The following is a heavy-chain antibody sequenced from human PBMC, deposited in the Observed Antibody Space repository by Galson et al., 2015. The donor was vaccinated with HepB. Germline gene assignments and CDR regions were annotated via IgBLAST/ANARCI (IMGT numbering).Heavy chain of an antibody. D-gene: IGHD5-18*01. V-gene: IGHV3-74*01. CDR1: GITFSSNW. Sequence: SLRLSCAASGITFSSNWMHWVRQAPGKGLVWVSGINSDGSRTSYADSVKGRFTISRDNAKNSLYLQMNSLRAEDTAVYYCARDPTERGYSYGDYWGQGTLVTVSS. CDR2: INSDGSRT. CDR3: ARDPTERGYSYGDY. J-gene: IGHJ4*02.